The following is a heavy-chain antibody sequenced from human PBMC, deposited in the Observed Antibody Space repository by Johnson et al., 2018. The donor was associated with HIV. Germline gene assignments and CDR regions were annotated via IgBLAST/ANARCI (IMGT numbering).Heavy chain of an antibody. Sequence: QVQLVESGGGVVQPGRSLRLSCAASGFTFSSYGMHWVRQAPGKGLEWVAVIWYDGSNKYYADSVKGRFTISRDNSKNTLYLEMNSLRPEDTAVYYCARDRVGELGANSDAFDIWGQGTMVTVSS. CDR2: IWYDGSNK. V-gene: IGHV3-33*01. D-gene: IGHD3-10*01. CDR1: GFTFSSYG. J-gene: IGHJ3*02. CDR3: ARDRVGELGANSDAFDI.